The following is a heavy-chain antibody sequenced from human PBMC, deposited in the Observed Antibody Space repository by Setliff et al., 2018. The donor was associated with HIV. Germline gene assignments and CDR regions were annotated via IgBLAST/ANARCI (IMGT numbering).Heavy chain of an antibody. CDR1: GGTFSSYA. J-gene: IGHJ3*01. Sequence: SVKVSCKASGGTFSSYAISWVRQAPGQGLEWMGGIIPIFNTANYAQKFQGRVTITADESASTAYMELNSLRSEDMAVYYCARAPHEGLLWFGGGGFDLWGQGTMVTVSS. CDR2: IIPIFNTA. V-gene: IGHV1-69*13. D-gene: IGHD3-10*01. CDR3: ARAPHEGLLWFGGGGFDL.